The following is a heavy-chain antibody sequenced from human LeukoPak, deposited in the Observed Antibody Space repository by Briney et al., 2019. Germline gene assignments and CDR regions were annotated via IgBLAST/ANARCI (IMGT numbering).Heavy chain of an antibody. V-gene: IGHV1-46*01. CDR1: GYTFTSYY. J-gene: IGHJ4*02. CDR2: INPSGSST. Sequence: ASVKVSCKASGYTFTSYYIHWVRQAPGQGLEWMGIINPSGSSTTYAQKFQDRVTMTGDTSTSTVYMELSSLRSEDTAVYYCARDLFIATSGEGPGYWGQGTLVTVSS. CDR3: ARDLFIATSGEGPGY. D-gene: IGHD6-13*01.